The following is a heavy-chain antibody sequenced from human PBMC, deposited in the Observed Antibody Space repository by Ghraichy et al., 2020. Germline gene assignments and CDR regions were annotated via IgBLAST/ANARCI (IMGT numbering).Heavy chain of an antibody. CDR3: ERSVDGYYDN. CDR1: GFTFSDYS. V-gene: IGHV3-69-1*01. J-gene: IGHJ4*02. Sequence: GSLRLSCAASGFTFSDYSMNWVRQAPGKGLEWTSYINSAGTIYYADSVKGRFTISRDNAKNSLFLQLSGLRAEDTAVYYCERSVDGYYDNWGQGTLVAVSS. D-gene: IGHD3-22*01. CDR2: INSAGTI.